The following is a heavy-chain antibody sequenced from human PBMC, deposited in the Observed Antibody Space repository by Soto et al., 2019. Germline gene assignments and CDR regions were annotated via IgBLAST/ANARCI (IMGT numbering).Heavy chain of an antibody. CDR1: GFTFSSYA. Sequence: GGSLRLSCAASGFTFSSYAMSWVRQAPGKGLEWVSAISGSGGSTYYADSVKGRFTISRDNSKNTLYLQMNSLRAVDTAVYYCAKLYVQYYYDSSGPSSSPGDYWGQGTLVTVSS. CDR3: AKLYVQYYYDSSGPSSSPGDY. V-gene: IGHV3-23*01. CDR2: ISGSGGST. D-gene: IGHD3-22*01. J-gene: IGHJ4*02.